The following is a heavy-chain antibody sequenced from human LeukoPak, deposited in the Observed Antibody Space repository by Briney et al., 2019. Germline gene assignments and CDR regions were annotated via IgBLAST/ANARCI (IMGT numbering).Heavy chain of an antibody. J-gene: IGHJ4*02. V-gene: IGHV3-48*01. CDR2: ISSSTNTI. D-gene: IGHD6-6*01. CDR1: GFTFSSYS. CDR3: ARRSSPSTWHQDY. Sequence: GGSLRLSCAASGFTFSSYSMNWVRQAPGKGLEWVSYISSSTNTIYYADSVKGRFTISRDNAKNSLYLQMNSLRAEDTAVYYCARRSSPSTWHQDYWGQGTLVTVSS.